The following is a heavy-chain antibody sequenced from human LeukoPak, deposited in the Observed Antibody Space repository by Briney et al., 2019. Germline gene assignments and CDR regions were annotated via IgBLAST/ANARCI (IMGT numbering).Heavy chain of an antibody. CDR1: GYTFTSYG. J-gene: IGHJ4*02. CDR2: ISAYNGNT. D-gene: IGHD2-2*01. V-gene: IGHV1-18*01. Sequence: ASVKVSCKASGYTFTSYGISWVRQAPGQGLEWMGWISAYNGNTNYAQKLQGRVTMTTDTSTSTAYMELRSLRSDDTAVYYCARGSEIVVVPAASDYWGQGTLVTVSS. CDR3: ARGSEIVVVPAASDY.